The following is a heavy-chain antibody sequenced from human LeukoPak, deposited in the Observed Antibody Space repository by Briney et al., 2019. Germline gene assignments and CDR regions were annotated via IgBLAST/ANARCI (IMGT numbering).Heavy chain of an antibody. D-gene: IGHD3-10*01. V-gene: IGHV3-30*18. Sequence: GRSLRLSCTASGFTFSNYGMHWVRQAPGKGLEWVAVISYDGSNEYYADSVKGRFTISRDNSKNTLFLQMNSLRPEDTAVYHCAKEGLWFGELLYNWYFDLWGRGTLVTVSS. CDR3: AKEGLWFGELLYNWYFDL. CDR2: ISYDGSNE. J-gene: IGHJ2*01. CDR1: GFTFSNYG.